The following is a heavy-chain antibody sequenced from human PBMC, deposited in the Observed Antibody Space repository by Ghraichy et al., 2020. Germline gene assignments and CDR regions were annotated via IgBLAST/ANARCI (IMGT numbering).Heavy chain of an antibody. Sequence: ETLSLTCTVSGGSISSYYWSWIRQPPGKGLEWIGYIYYSGSTNYNPSLKSRVTISVDTSKNQFSLKLSSVTAADTAVYYCARKRASLPPFFDYWGQGTLVTVSS. V-gene: IGHV4-59*01. CDR2: IYYSGST. J-gene: IGHJ4*02. CDR3: ARKRASLPPFFDY. CDR1: GGSISSYY.